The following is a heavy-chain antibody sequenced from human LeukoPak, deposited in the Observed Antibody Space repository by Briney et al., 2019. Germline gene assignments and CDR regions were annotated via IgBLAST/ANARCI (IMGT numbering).Heavy chain of an antibody. CDR3: ARRPGSGSYPNYYYYMDV. CDR2: IKQDGSEK. J-gene: IGHJ6*03. D-gene: IGHD3-10*01. V-gene: IGHV3-7*03. CDR1: GFTFSSYW. Sequence: PGGSLRLSCAASGFTFSSYWMNWVRQAPGKGLEWVANIKQDGSEKYYVDSVKGRFTISRDNAKNSLFLQMNSLRAEDTALYYCARRPGSGSYPNYYYYMDVWGKGTTVTVSS.